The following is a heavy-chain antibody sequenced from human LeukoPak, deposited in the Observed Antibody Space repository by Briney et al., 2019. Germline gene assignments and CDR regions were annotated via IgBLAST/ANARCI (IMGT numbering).Heavy chain of an antibody. V-gene: IGHV4-38-2*02. CDR1: GYSISSGYY. CDR3: ARSSGGDTTFDY. Sequence: PSETLSLTCTVSGYSISSGYYWGWIRQPPGKGLEWIGSIYHSGSTYYNPSLKSRVTISVDTSKNQFSLKLSSVTAADTAVHYCARSSGGDTTFDYWGQGTLVTVSS. CDR2: IYHSGST. J-gene: IGHJ4*02. D-gene: IGHD4-17*01.